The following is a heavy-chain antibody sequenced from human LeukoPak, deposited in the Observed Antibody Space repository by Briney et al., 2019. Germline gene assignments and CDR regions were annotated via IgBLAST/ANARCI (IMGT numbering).Heavy chain of an antibody. CDR2: IYHGGST. V-gene: IGHV4-38-2*01. Sequence: SETLSPTCVVSNHSLTSGHSWACSRQPPGWGVEWIWNIYHGGSTSYNPSLNSRVTISVDTSKNQFSLKLNSISAADTAVYYCARQGRQWLARGAFDLWGPGTMVTVSS. D-gene: IGHD6-19*01. J-gene: IGHJ3*01. CDR1: NHSLTSGHS. CDR3: ARQGRQWLARGAFDL.